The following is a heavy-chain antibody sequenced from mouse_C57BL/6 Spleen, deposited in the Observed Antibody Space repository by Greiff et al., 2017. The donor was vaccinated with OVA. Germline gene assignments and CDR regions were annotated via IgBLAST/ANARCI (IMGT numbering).Heavy chain of an antibody. V-gene: IGHV5-17*01. Sequence: EVQVVESGGGLVKPGGSLKLSCVASGFTFSDYGMHWVRQAPEKGLEWVAYISSGSSTIYYADTVKGRFTIARDNAKNTLFLQMTSLRAEDTAMYYCASLITTIVGWYFDVWGTGTTVTVSS. CDR2: ISSGSSTI. CDR1: GFTFSDYG. J-gene: IGHJ1*03. CDR3: ASLITTIVGWYFDV. D-gene: IGHD1-1*01.